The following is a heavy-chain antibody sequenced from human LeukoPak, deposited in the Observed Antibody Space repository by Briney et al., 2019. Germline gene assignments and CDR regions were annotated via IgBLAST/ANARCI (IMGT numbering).Heavy chain of an antibody. Sequence: PSETLSLTCTVSGGSISSGGYYWSWIRQHPGKGLEWIGYIYYSGSTYYNPSLKSRVTMSVDTSKNQFSLKLSSVTAADTAVYYCARELGGIWTGYGMDVWGQGTTVTVSS. J-gene: IGHJ6*02. V-gene: IGHV4-31*03. CDR3: ARELGGIWTGYGMDV. CDR2: IYYSGST. D-gene: IGHD3/OR15-3a*01. CDR1: GGSISSGGYY.